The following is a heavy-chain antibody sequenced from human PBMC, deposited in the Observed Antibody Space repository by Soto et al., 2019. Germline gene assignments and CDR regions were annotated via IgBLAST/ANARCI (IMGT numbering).Heavy chain of an antibody. V-gene: IGHV1-46*03. J-gene: IGHJ4*02. CDR3: SRVDPGETSPFDH. D-gene: IGHD3-10*01. CDR2: INPFDGSR. Sequence: ASVKVSCKASGYTFTSYDIHWVRQAPGRGLEWMGWINPFDGSRMFAQSFQGRVTMTRDTSTSTVYMEVSSLRSEDTAVYYCSRVDPGETSPFDHWGQGTLVTVSS. CDR1: GYTFTSYD.